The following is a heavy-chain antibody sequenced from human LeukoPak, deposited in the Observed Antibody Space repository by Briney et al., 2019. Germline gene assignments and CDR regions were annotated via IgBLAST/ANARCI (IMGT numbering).Heavy chain of an antibody. CDR3: ARPLAGVVPAAMYYYYYYMDV. J-gene: IGHJ6*03. CDR1: GYSISSGYY. V-gene: IGHV4-38-2*02. Sequence: PSETLSLTCTVSGYSISSGYYWGWIRQPPGKGLEWIGSIYHSGSTNYNPSPKSRVTISVDTSKNQFSLKLSSVTAADTAVYYCARPLAGVVPAAMYYYYYYMDVWGKGTTVTVSS. D-gene: IGHD2-2*01. CDR2: IYHSGST.